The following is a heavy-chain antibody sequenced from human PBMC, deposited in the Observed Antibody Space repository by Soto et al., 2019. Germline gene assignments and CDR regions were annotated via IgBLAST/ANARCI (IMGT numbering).Heavy chain of an antibody. J-gene: IGHJ4*02. CDR3: ARDVQHWCEYATGGFDY. V-gene: IGHV1-18*04. D-gene: IGHD2-8*02. CDR1: GYSFVSNG. Sequence: QIQLVQSGPEVKKPGASVRLSCKASGYSFVSNGISWVRKAPGQGLEWMAWIGPSKGGTKYAQRIQGRVTVTTDTHTRSVYMELRTLGPDDTAVYYCARDVQHWCEYATGGFDYWGQGTLVAVSS. CDR2: IGPSKGGT.